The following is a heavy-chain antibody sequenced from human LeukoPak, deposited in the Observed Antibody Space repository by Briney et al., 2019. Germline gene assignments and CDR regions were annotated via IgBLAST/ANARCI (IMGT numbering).Heavy chain of an antibody. Sequence: PGRSLRLSCAASGFTFSSYWMSWVRQAPGKGLEWVANIKQDGSEKCYVDSVKGRFTISRDNAKNSLYLQMNSLRAEDTAVYYCARDAYDFWSGYYDDYWGQGTLVTVSS. CDR1: GFTFSSYW. D-gene: IGHD3-3*01. CDR3: ARDAYDFWSGYYDDY. CDR2: IKQDGSEK. V-gene: IGHV3-7*01. J-gene: IGHJ4*02.